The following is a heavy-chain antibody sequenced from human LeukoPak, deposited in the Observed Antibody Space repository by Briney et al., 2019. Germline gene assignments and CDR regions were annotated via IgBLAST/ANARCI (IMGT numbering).Heavy chain of an antibody. CDR2: ISGSGGST. Sequence: TGGSLRLSCAASGFTFSSYAMSWVRQAPGKGLEWVSAISGSGGSTYYADSVKGRFTISRDNSKNTLYLQMNSLRAEDTAVYYCARLMVTAIRGIHLWGQGTLVTVSS. J-gene: IGHJ4*02. V-gene: IGHV3-23*01. D-gene: IGHD2-21*02. CDR1: GFTFSSYA. CDR3: ARLMVTAIRGIHL.